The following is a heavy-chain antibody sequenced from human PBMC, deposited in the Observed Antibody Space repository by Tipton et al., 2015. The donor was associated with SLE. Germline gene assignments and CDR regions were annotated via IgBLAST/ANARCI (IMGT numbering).Heavy chain of an antibody. V-gene: IGHV4-61*02. CDR3: TRDAGGDTAFVYYFDD. D-gene: IGHD2-21*02. J-gene: IGHJ4*02. CDR2: FYNSGNT. CDR1: GASVSSDSYY. Sequence: LRLSCTVSGASVSSDSYYWSWIRQPAGKGLEWIGRFYNSGNTNYNPSLKSRVTISVDTSKNQFSLTLRHVTAADTAVYYCTRDAGGDTAFVYYFDDWGQGTLVTVSA.